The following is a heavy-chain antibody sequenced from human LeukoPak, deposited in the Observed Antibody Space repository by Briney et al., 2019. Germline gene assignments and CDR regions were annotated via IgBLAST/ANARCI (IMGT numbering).Heavy chain of an antibody. J-gene: IGHJ4*02. D-gene: IGHD6-19*01. CDR1: GFTFDDYA. CDR3: ARSAVAGTWILNY. V-gene: IGHV3-9*01. CDR2: ISWNSGSI. Sequence: GRSLRLSCAASGFTFDDYAMHWVRHAPGKGLEWVSGISWNSGSIGYADSVKGRFTISRDNAKNSLYLQMNSLRAEDTAVYYCARSAVAGTWILNYWGQGTLVTVSS.